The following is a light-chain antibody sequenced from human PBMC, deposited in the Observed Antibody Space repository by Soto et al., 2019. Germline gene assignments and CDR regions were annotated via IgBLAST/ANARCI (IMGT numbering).Light chain of an antibody. J-gene: IGKJ5*01. CDR2: GAS. CDR1: QSISSSY. V-gene: IGKV3-20*01. Sequence: EIVLTQSPGTLSLSPGERATLSCRASQSISSSYLAWYQQKPGQATRLLIYGASSRATGIPDRFSGSGSGTDFTLTISRLEPEDFAVYYCQQYGVNAFGQGTRLDIK. CDR3: QQYGVNA.